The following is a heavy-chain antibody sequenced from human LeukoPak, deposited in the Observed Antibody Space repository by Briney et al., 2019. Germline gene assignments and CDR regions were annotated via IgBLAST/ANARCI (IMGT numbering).Heavy chain of an antibody. Sequence: GGSLRLSCEASGFTFSSYAMHWFRQAPGKGLEWVAVISYDGSSKYYADSVKGRFTISRDNSKNTLYLKMNSLRAEDTAVYYCARGLANWVSAAGTEYDAFDIWGQGTMVTVSS. V-gene: IGHV3-30-3*01. CDR3: ARGLANWVSAAGTEYDAFDI. J-gene: IGHJ3*02. CDR1: GFTFSSYA. D-gene: IGHD6-13*01. CDR2: ISYDGSSK.